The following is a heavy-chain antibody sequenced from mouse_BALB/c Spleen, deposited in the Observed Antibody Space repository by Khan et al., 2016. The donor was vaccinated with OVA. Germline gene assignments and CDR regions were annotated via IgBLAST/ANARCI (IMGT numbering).Heavy chain of an antibody. Sequence: EVELKESGPGLVKPSQSLSLTCTVTGYSITSEYAWNWIRQFPGNKLEWMGYINYSGNTRFNPSLKSRTSITRDPSKNQFFLQLNSVTTEDTATYYCARKDYYDYDPFPYWGQGTLVTVSA. CDR2: INYSGNT. V-gene: IGHV3-2*02. CDR3: ARKDYYDYDPFPY. D-gene: IGHD2-4*01. J-gene: IGHJ3*01. CDR1: GYSITSEYA.